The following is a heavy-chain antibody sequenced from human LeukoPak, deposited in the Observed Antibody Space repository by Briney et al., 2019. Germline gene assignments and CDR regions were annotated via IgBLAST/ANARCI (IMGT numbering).Heavy chain of an antibody. Sequence: GGSLRLSCAASGLTFSNYWMSWVRQAPGKGLEWVANIKPDGGETYYVDSLKGRFTISRDNAKNSLFLQMNSLRAEDTAVYYCARGPPRAYRTDYWGQGTLVTVSS. CDR2: IKPDGGET. CDR1: GLTFSNYW. CDR3: ARGPPRAYRTDY. J-gene: IGHJ4*02. D-gene: IGHD1-26*01. V-gene: IGHV3-7*02.